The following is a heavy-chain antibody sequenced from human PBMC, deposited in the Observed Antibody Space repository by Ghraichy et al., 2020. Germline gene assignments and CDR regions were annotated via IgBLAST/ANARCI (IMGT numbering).Heavy chain of an antibody. Sequence: SETLSLTCTVSGGSISSSCYYWGWIRQPPGKGLEWIGSIYYSGSTYYNPSLKSRVTISVDTSKNQFSLKLSSVTAADTAVYYCARLYEFLEWLPDYWGQGTLVTVSS. J-gene: IGHJ4*02. V-gene: IGHV4-39*01. CDR1: GGSISSSCYY. CDR3: ARLYEFLEWLPDY. CDR2: IYYSGST. D-gene: IGHD3-3*01.